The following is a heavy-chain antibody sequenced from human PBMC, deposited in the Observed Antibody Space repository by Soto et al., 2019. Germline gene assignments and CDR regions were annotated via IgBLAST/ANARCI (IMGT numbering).Heavy chain of an antibody. CDR3: ARLPDIKRPGWPYRGGYYYYGMDV. D-gene: IGHD2-15*01. Sequence: SETLSLTCAVYGGSFSGYYWSWIRRPPGKGLEWIGEINHSGSTNYNPSLKSRVTISVDTSKNQFSLKLSSVTAADTAVYYCARLPDIKRPGWPYRGGYYYYGMDVWGQGTTVTVSS. CDR2: INHSGST. CDR1: GGSFSGYY. V-gene: IGHV4-34*01. J-gene: IGHJ6*02.